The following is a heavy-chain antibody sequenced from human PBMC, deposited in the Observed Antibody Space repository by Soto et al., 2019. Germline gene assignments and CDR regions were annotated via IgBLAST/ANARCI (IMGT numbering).Heavy chain of an antibody. V-gene: IGHV1-69*06. CDR1: GGTFSSYA. CDR2: IIPIFGTA. Sequence: SVKVSCKASGGTFSSYAISWVRQAPGQGLEWMGGIIPIFGTANYAQKFQGRVTITADKSTSTAYMELSSLRSEDTAVYYCARRGDCTSGVCYNYWYFDLWGRGTLVTVSS. D-gene: IGHD2-8*01. J-gene: IGHJ2*01. CDR3: ARRGDCTSGVCYNYWYFDL.